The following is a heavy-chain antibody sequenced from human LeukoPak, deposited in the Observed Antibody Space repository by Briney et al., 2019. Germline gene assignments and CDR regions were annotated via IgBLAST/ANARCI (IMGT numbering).Heavy chain of an antibody. J-gene: IGHJ4*02. CDR1: GGSISSSSYY. Sequence: SETLSLTCTVSGGSISSSSYYWGWIRQPPGKGLEWIGSIYYSGSTYYNPSLKSRVTISVDTSKNQFSLKLSSVTAADTAVYYCARDDSSSSYLRGTPDYWGQGTLVTVSS. D-gene: IGHD6-6*01. CDR3: ARDDSSSSYLRGTPDY. V-gene: IGHV4-39*07. CDR2: IYYSGST.